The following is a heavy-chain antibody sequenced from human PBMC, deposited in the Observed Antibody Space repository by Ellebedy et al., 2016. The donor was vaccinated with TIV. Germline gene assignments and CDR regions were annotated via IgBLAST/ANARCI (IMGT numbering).Heavy chain of an antibody. D-gene: IGHD6-19*01. J-gene: IGHJ4*02. CDR1: GFTFSDYY. V-gene: IGHV3-11*01. Sequence: GESLKISCAASGFTFSDYYTSWIRQAPGKGLEWVSSISRSDSTIYYADSVKGRFTISRDNAKNSLYLQMNSLRAEDTAVYYCATVFRGGWYYFDYWGQGTLVTVSS. CDR2: ISRSDSTI. CDR3: ATVFRGGWYYFDY.